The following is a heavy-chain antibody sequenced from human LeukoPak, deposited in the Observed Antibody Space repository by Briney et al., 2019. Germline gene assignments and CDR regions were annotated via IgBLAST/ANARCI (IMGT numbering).Heavy chain of an antibody. CDR2: IYYSGST. D-gene: IGHD2-21*02. Sequence: VKPSETLSLTCTVSGCSISSYYWSWIRQPPGKGLEWIGYIYYSGSTNYNPSLKSRVTISVDTSKNQFSLKLSSVTAADTAVYYCARACGGDCYYYYYYGMDVWGQGTTVTVSS. J-gene: IGHJ6*02. CDR1: GCSISSYY. V-gene: IGHV4-59*01. CDR3: ARACGGDCYYYYYYGMDV.